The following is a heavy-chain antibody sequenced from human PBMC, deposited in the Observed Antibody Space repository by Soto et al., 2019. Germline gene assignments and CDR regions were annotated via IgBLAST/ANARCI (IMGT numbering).Heavy chain of an antibody. D-gene: IGHD1-1*01. V-gene: IGHV5-10-1*01. CDR1: GYSFTSYW. J-gene: IGHJ6*02. CDR3: ARLLSTGTTLDDYYYYGMDV. CDR2: IDPSDSYT. Sequence: PGASLKISCKGSGYSFTSYWISRVRQMPGKGLEWMGRIDPSDSYTNYSPSFQGHVTISADKSISAAYLQWSSLKASDTAMYYCARLLSTGTTLDDYYYYGMDVWGQGTTVTVSS.